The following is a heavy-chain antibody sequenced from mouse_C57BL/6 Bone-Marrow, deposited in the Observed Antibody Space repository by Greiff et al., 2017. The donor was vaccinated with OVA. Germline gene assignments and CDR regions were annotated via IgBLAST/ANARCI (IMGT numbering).Heavy chain of an antibody. J-gene: IGHJ1*03. V-gene: IGHV1-64*01. CDR1: GYTFTSYW. D-gene: IGHD1-1*01. CDR2: IHPNSGST. CDR3: ANYYGSSYLYRYVDV. Sequence: QVPLPQPWADLVTPGASVPLSCQSSGYTFTSYWMHWVKQRPGQGLEWIGMIHPNSGSTNYNEKFKSKATLTVDKSSSTAYMQLSSLTSEDPAVDYGANYYGSSYLYRYVDVWGTGTTVTVSA.